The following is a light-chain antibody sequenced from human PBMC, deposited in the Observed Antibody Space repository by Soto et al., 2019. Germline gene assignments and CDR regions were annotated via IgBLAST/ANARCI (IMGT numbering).Light chain of an antibody. Sequence: DIQMTQSPSSLSASAGDRVTITCQASQDISNHLNWYQQKAGKAPKLLINDASNLEAGVPSRFSVSGAGTDFTLTISSLQPEDMATYYCQQDVNALTFGGGTKVEIK. CDR1: QDISNH. CDR2: DAS. CDR3: QQDVNALT. J-gene: IGKJ4*01. V-gene: IGKV1-33*01.